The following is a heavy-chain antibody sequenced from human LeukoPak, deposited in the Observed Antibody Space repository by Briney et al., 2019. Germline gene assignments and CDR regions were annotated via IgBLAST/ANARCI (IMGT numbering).Heavy chain of an antibody. J-gene: IGHJ4*02. CDR1: GYTFTSYY. CDR3: AREYGSSQGEGPFDY. Sequence: ASVKVSCKASGYTFTSYYMHWVRQAPGQGLEWMGIINPSGGSTSYAQKFQGRVTMTRDMSTSTVYMELSSLRSEDTAVYYCAREYGSSQGEGPFDYWGQGTLVTVSS. D-gene: IGHD3-10*01. CDR2: INPSGGST. V-gene: IGHV1-46*01.